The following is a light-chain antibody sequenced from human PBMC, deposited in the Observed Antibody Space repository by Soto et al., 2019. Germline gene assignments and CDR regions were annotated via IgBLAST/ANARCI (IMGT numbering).Light chain of an antibody. CDR1: QSISIY. CDR2: AAS. Sequence: DIQMTQSPSSLSASVGDRVTITCRASQSISIYLNWYQQKPGKAPKVLIYAASSLQSGVPSRFSGSGSGTEFTLTLSSLQPEDFATYYCQESFSTLFTFGPGTNVDIK. CDR3: QESFSTLFT. V-gene: IGKV1-39*01. J-gene: IGKJ3*01.